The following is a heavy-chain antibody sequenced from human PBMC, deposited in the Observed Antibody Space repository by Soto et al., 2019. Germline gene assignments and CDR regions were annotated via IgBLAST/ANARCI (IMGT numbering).Heavy chain of an antibody. CDR3: ASSSGWYYFDY. CDR2: VYYSGST. Sequence: QVQLQESGPGLVKPSETLSLTCTVSGGSISSYYWSWIRQPPGKGLEWIASVYYSGSTNYNPSLKSRVTISMGTSKNQFSLKMGSVTAADTAVYYCASSSGWYYFDYWGQGTLVIVSS. J-gene: IGHJ4*02. V-gene: IGHV4-59*01. D-gene: IGHD6-19*01. CDR1: GGSISSYY.